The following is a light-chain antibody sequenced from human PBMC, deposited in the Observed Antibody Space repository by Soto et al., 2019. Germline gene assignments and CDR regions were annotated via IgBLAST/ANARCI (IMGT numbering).Light chain of an antibody. Sequence: DIVMTQSPDSLAVSLGERATINCKSSQSVLYTSNNKNYLAWYQQRPGQPPKVVMYWASTRESGVPDRFSGSGSGTEFTLPISSLQAEDVAVYYCQQYYTFPFTFGPGTEVQIK. J-gene: IGKJ3*01. CDR1: QSVLYTSNNKNY. CDR3: QQYYTFPFT. V-gene: IGKV4-1*01. CDR2: WAS.